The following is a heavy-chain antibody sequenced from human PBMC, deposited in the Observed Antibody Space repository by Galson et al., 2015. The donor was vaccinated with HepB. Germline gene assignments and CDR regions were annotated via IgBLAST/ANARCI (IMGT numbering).Heavy chain of an antibody. CDR1: GFTFSTSW. CDR2: MNTDGSMK. CDR3: ARDPDWGAIDH. V-gene: IGHV3-7*03. D-gene: IGHD7-27*01. Sequence: SLRLSCAASGFTFSTSWMTWVRQAPGKGLEWVAKMNTDGSMKYYVDSVKGRFAISRDNAKNSLYLQMDSLRVEDTAVYYCARDPDWGAIDHWGQGTLVTVSS. J-gene: IGHJ4*02.